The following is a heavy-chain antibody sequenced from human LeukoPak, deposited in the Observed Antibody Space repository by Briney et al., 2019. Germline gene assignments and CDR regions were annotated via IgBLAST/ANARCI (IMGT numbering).Heavy chain of an antibody. CDR3: ARGLGSGSYYHY. CDR1: GVSFSGYY. Sequence: SETLSLTCAVYGVSFSGYYWSWIRQPPGKGLEWIGEINHSGSTNYNPSLKSRVTISVDTSKNQFSLKLSSVTAADTAVYYCARGLGSGSYYHYWGQGTLVTVSS. J-gene: IGHJ4*02. V-gene: IGHV4-34*01. CDR2: INHSGST. D-gene: IGHD3-10*01.